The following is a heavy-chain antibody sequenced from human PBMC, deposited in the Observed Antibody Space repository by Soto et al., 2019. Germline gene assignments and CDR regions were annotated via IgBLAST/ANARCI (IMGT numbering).Heavy chain of an antibody. CDR2: INHSGST. V-gene: IGHV4-34*01. Sequence: SETLSLTCAVYGGSFSGYYWSWIRQPPGKGLEWIGEINHSGSTNYNPSLKSRVTISVDTSKNQFSLKLSSVTAADTAVYYCARNLGYSYGYPIDYWGQGTRVTVS. J-gene: IGHJ4*02. CDR3: ARNLGYSYGYPIDY. D-gene: IGHD5-18*01. CDR1: GGSFSGYY.